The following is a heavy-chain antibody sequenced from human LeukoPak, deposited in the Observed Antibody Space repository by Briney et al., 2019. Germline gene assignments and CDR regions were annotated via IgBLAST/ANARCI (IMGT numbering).Heavy chain of an antibody. D-gene: IGHD3-22*01. CDR2: MNPNSGNT. CDR1: GYTFTSYD. J-gene: IGHJ4*02. CDR3: ARTRGWRWLFPLDY. V-gene: IGHV1-8*03. Sequence: ASVKVSCKASGYTFTSYDINWVRQATGQGLEWTGWMNPNSGNTGYAQKFQGRVTITRNTSISTAYMELSSLRSEDTAVYYCARTRGWRWLFPLDYWGQGTLVTVSS.